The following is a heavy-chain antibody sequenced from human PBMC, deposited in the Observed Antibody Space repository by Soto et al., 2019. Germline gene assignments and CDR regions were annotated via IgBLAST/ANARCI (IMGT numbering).Heavy chain of an antibody. CDR1: GYTFTTYY. V-gene: IGHV1-46*01. CDR2: IDPSGGAP. Sequence: QVQLVQSGAEVKRPGASVRISCKASGYTFTTYYIHWVRQAPGQGLEWMGIIDPSGGAPTYAQNFQGRIPMTRDTSANLVYLTLSSLRSDDTAVYYCARVPYDTTAYYAFWGQGTLVTVSS. J-gene: IGHJ4*02. D-gene: IGHD3-22*01. CDR3: ARVPYDTTAYYAF.